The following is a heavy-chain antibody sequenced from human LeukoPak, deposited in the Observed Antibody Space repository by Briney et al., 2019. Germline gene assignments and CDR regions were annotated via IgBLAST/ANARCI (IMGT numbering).Heavy chain of an antibody. Sequence: GGFLRLSCAASDFLFSSYAMNWVRQAPGKGLEWVSVIGASGSSTYYADSVKGRFTISRDNSKTTLYLQMNSLRAEDTAVYYCARGLSSVNDAFDIWGQGTMVTVSS. CDR3: ARGLSSVNDAFDI. CDR2: IGASGSST. V-gene: IGHV3-23*01. CDR1: DFLFSSYA. D-gene: IGHD3-10*01. J-gene: IGHJ3*02.